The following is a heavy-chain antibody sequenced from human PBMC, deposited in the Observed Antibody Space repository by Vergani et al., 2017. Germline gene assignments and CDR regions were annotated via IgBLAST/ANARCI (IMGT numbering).Heavy chain of an antibody. CDR1: GESFSSFY. D-gene: IGHD3-10*01. Sequence: QVQLQQWGAGVVKPSGTLSLTCAVFGESFSSFYWSWIRQPPGKGLEGIGEINNDGHTNYNPSLESRVTVSRDTAKNQFSLNLMSVTAAETAMYYCAVRPRVNLVGGEIVTKRTFDYWSQGSLVTVSS. V-gene: IGHV4-34*02. J-gene: IGHJ4*02. CDR3: AVRPRVNLVGGEIVTKRTFDY. CDR2: INNDGHT.